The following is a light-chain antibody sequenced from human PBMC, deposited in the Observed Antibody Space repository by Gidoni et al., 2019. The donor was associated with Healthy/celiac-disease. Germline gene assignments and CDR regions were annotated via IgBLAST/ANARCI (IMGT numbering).Light chain of an antibody. CDR2: GAS. CDR1: QSVSSSY. J-gene: IGKJ1*01. CDR3: QQYGSSPWT. Sequence: SPGTLSLSPGERATLSCRASQSVSSSYLAWYQQKPGQAPRLLIYGASSRATGIPDRFSGSGSGTDFTLTISRLEPEDFAVYYCQQYGSSPWTFGQXTKVEIK. V-gene: IGKV3-20*01.